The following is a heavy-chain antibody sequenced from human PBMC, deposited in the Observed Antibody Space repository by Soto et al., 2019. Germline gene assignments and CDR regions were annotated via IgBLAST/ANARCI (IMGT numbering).Heavy chain of an antibody. CDR1: GYTFTGYY. J-gene: IGHJ5*02. Sequence: ASVKVSCKASGYTFTGYYMHWVRQAPGQGLEWMGWINPNSGGTNYAQKFQGWVTMTRDTSISTAYMELSRLRSDDTAVYYCARAIFQQQLAEPGFDPWGQGTLVTVSP. CDR3: ARAIFQQQLAEPGFDP. D-gene: IGHD6-13*01. V-gene: IGHV1-2*04. CDR2: INPNSGGT.